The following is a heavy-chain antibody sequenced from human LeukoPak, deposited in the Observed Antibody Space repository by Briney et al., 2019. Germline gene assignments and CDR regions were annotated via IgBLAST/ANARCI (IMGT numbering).Heavy chain of an antibody. D-gene: IGHD1-14*01. J-gene: IGHJ5*02. CDR3: ATTTWTQSWFDP. Sequence: ASVKVSCKASGYTFTGYYMHWVRQAPGQGLEWMGWINPNSGGTNYAQKFQGRVTMTRDTSISTAYMELSRLRSDDTAVYYCATTTWTQSWFDPWGQGTLVTVSS. V-gene: IGHV1-2*02. CDR2: INPNSGGT. CDR1: GYTFTGYY.